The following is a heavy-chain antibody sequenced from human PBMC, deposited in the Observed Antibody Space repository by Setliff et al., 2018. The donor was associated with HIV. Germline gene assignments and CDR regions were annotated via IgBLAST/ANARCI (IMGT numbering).Heavy chain of an antibody. Sequence: GGSLRLSCAASGFTVSSNYMSWVRQAPGKGLEWVSAISGSGGSTYYADSVKGRFTISRDNSKNTLYLQMNSRRAEDTAVYYCARYGVRVPNGDYLSVNWFDPWGQGTLVTVSS. CDR2: ISGSGGST. CDR1: GFTVSSNY. J-gene: IGHJ5*02. V-gene: IGHV3-23*01. CDR3: ARYGVRVPNGDYLSVNWFDP. D-gene: IGHD4-17*01.